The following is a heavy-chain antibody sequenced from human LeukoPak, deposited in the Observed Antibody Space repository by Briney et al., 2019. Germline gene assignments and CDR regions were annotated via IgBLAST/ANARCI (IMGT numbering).Heavy chain of an antibody. CDR1: GFTVSNNH. CDR2: TYSDGTT. J-gene: IGHJ4*02. CDR3: ARDDIGYSWFPY. D-gene: IGHD5-18*01. Sequence: GGSLRLSCGASGFTVSNNHMSWVRQAPGRGLEWVSITYSDGTTYYADSVKGRFTISRDNSRNTLYVQMNSLRAEDTAVYYCARDDIGYSWFPYWGQGTLVTVSS. V-gene: IGHV3-53*01.